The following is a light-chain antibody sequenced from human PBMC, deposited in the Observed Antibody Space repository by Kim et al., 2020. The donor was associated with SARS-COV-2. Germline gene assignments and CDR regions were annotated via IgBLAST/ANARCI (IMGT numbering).Light chain of an antibody. CDR2: AAS. CDR1: QSVSSSY. CDR3: QHYGSSPSLT. V-gene: IGKV3-20*01. Sequence: SPGERATPSCRASQSVSSSYLAWYQQKPDQAPRLLIHAASSRATGIPDRFSGSGSGTDFTLTISRVEPEDFAAYYCQHYGSSPSLTFGQGTKLEI. J-gene: IGKJ2*01.